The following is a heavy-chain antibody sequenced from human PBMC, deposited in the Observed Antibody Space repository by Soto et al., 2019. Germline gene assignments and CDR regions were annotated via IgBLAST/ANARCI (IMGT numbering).Heavy chain of an antibody. D-gene: IGHD3-22*01. J-gene: IGHJ4*02. Sequence: SETLSLTCTVSGGSVSSGSYYWSWIRQPPGKGLEWIGYIYYSGSTNYNPSLKSRVTISVDTSKNQFSLKLSSVTAADTAVYYCARELGSRYYDSSGYRFDYWGQGTLVTVSS. CDR3: ARELGSRYYDSSGYRFDY. V-gene: IGHV4-61*01. CDR2: IYYSGST. CDR1: GGSVSSGSYY.